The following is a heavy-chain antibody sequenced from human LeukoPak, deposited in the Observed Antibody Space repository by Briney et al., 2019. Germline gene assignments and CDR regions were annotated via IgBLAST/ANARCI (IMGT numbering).Heavy chain of an antibody. J-gene: IGHJ4*02. CDR3: ARVWGVAVAGGEIEY. V-gene: IGHV3-48*02. CDR2: ISSSGTTI. Sequence: GGSLRLSCAASGFTFSSYRMNWVRQAPGKGLEWVSYISSSGTTIYYADSVKGRFTISRDNAKNSLYRQMNSLRDEDTAVYYCARVWGVAVAGGEIEYWGQGALVTVSS. D-gene: IGHD6-19*01. CDR1: GFTFSSYR.